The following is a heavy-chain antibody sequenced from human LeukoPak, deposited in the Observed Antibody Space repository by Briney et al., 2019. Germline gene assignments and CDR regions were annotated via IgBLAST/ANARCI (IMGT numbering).Heavy chain of an antibody. J-gene: IGHJ4*02. CDR2: ISYDGSNK. D-gene: IGHD4-11*01. Sequence: PGRSLRLSCAASGFTFSSYGMHWVRQAPGKGLEWVAVISYDGSNKYYADSVKGRFTISRDNSKNTLYLQMNSLRAEDTAVYYCASLGGAAYSIDYWGQGTLVTVSS. CDR1: GFTFSSYG. CDR3: ASLGGAAYSIDY. V-gene: IGHV3-30*03.